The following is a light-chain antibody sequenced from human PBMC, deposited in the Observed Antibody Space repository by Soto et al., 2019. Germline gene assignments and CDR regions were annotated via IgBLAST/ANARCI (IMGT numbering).Light chain of an antibody. Sequence: DIQMTQSPSSLSASVGDRVTITCQASQDISNYLNWYQQKPGKATKLLIYDASNLETGVPSRFSGSGSGTHFTFTISSLQPEDIATYYCQQYDNLLTFGGGTKVEIK. CDR1: QDISNY. J-gene: IGKJ4*01. V-gene: IGKV1-33*01. CDR3: QQYDNLLT. CDR2: DAS.